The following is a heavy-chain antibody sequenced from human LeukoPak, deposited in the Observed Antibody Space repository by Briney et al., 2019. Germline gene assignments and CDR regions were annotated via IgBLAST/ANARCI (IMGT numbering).Heavy chain of an antibody. Sequence: GGSLRLSCAASGFTISSYAMHWVRQAPGKGLEYVSAITSNGGSTYYANSVKGRFTISRDNSKNTLYLQMGSLRAEDMAMYYCARDRRTDYDILTPYYFDYWGQGTLVTVSS. CDR1: GFTISSYA. CDR3: ARDRRTDYDILTPYYFDY. J-gene: IGHJ4*02. V-gene: IGHV3-64*01. D-gene: IGHD3-9*01. CDR2: ITSNGGST.